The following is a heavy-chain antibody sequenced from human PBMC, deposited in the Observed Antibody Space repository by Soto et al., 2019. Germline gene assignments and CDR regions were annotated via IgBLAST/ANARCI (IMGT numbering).Heavy chain of an antibody. CDR1: GYTFTSYA. Sequence: ASVKVSCKASGYTFTSYAMHWVRQAPGQRLEWMGWINAGNGNTKYSQKFQGRVTMTRDTSTSTAYMELRSLRSDDTAVYYCARPLMSYSSSYTYWGQGTLVTVSS. V-gene: IGHV1-3*01. CDR2: INAGNGNT. CDR3: ARPLMSYSSSYTY. D-gene: IGHD6-13*01. J-gene: IGHJ4*02.